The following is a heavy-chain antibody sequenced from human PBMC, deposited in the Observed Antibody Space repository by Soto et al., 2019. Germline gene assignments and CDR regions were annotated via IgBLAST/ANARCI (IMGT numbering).Heavy chain of an antibody. CDR2: ISYDGSNK. V-gene: IGHV3-30-3*01. CDR3: ARELQLPRETAGAFDY. CDR1: GFTFSSYA. J-gene: IGHJ4*02. Sequence: SLRLSCAASGFTFSSYAMHWVRQAPGKGLEWVAVISYDGSNKYYADSVKGRFTISRDNSKNTLYLQMNSLRAEDTAVYYCARELQLPRETAGAFDYWGQGTLVTVSS. D-gene: IGHD6-19*01.